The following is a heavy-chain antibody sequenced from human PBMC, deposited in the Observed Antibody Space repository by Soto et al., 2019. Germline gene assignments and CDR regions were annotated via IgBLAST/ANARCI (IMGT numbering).Heavy chain of an antibody. CDR1: GDIFSGYS. V-gene: IGHV1-69*12. CDR3: ARDLGTGYESGDY. Sequence: QVQLVQSGAEVKKPGSSVKVSCTASGDIFSGYSISWVRQAPGQGLEWMGGIIPLFGSTNYAPKFQGRVTMTADQSTNTGYMELSSLKSEDTAVYYCARDLGTGYESGDYWGQGTLVTVSS. CDR2: IIPLFGST. D-gene: IGHD5-12*01. J-gene: IGHJ4*02.